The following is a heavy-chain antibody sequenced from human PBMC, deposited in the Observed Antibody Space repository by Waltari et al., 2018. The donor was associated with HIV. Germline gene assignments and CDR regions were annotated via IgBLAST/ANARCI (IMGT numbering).Heavy chain of an antibody. D-gene: IGHD3-10*01. J-gene: IGHJ3*02. CDR3: ARAFMIRGTGAFDI. Sequence: EVQVVESGGGLVQPGGSLRFSCAASGLLFSGSEMNWVRQAPGKGLEWVSYISSSGSTIYFADSVKGRFTMSRDNAKNSLYLRMNSLRAEDTAVYYCARAFMIRGTGAFDIWGQGTMVTVSS. CDR2: ISSSGSTI. CDR1: GLLFSGSE. V-gene: IGHV3-48*03.